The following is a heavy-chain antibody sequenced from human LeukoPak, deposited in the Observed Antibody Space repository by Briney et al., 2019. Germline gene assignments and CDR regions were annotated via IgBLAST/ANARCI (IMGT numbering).Heavy chain of an antibody. CDR1: GFTFSNAW. D-gene: IGHD3-22*01. Sequence: GGSLRLSCAASGFTFSNAWMSWVRQAPGKGLEWVGRIKSKTDGGTTDYAAPVKGRFTISRDDSKNTLYLQMNSLKTEDTAVYYCTTDPAYYYDSSGYYYFDYWGQGTLVTVSS. J-gene: IGHJ4*02. V-gene: IGHV3-15*01. CDR2: IKSKTDGGTT. CDR3: TTDPAYYYDSSGYYYFDY.